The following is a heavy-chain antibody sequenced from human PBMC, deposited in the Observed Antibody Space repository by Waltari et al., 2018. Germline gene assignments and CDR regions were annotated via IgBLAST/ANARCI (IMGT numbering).Heavy chain of an antibody. CDR2: ISSSSSYI. CDR3: ARENFVGVEENYYYGMDV. Sequence: EVQLVESGGGLVKPGGSLRLSCAASGFTFSSYSMNWVRQAPGQGLEWVSSISSSSSYIYYEDLGKGRCTISRDNAKNELYLQMNSLRAEDTAVYYCARENFVGVEENYYYGMDVWGQGTTVTVSS. J-gene: IGHJ6*02. CDR1: GFTFSSYS. D-gene: IGHD3-3*01. V-gene: IGHV3-21*01.